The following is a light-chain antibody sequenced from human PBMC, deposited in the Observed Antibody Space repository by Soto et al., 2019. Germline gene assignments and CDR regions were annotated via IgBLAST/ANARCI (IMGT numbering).Light chain of an antibody. CDR3: QLRNDWPPTYT. J-gene: IGKJ2*01. Sequence: EIVLTQSPATLSLSPGTGAPLSCRASQIVTSSLAWYQQRPGQAPRLLIYDTFTRATGIPARFSAKGAGTDFTLTISSLEPEDSAVYFCQLRNDWPPTYTFGQGTKLE. V-gene: IGKV3-11*01. CDR1: QIVTSS. CDR2: DTF.